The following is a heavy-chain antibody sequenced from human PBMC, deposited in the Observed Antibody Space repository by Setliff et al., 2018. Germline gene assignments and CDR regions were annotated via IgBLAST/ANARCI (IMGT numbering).Heavy chain of an antibody. CDR3: AREGVDTRSSTDYRYYMDV. CDR1: GGTFSSYG. Sequence: SVKVSCKASGGTFSSYGISWVRQAPGQGLEWMGGTIPMFGSTTYAQKFQERVTIIKDESTSTAYMEVSSLRTEDTAVYYCAREGVDTRSSTDYRYYMDVWGKGTTVTVSS. CDR2: TIPMFGST. V-gene: IGHV1-69*05. J-gene: IGHJ6*03. D-gene: IGHD5-18*01.